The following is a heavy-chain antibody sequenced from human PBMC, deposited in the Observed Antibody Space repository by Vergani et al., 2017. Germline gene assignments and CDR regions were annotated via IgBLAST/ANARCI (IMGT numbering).Heavy chain of an antibody. CDR2: IDPSDTYT. CDR1: GYSFTSYW. CDR3: ARVGWSYYDSSGYYYAPGGWFDP. V-gene: IGHV5-10-1*03. J-gene: IGHJ5*02. Sequence: EVQLVQSGAEVNQPGESLRISCKGSGYSFTSYWISCVRQMPGKGLEWVGRIDPSDTYTKYNPSLQGNVTISADKSISTAYLQWISLKASDTAMYYCARVGWSYYDSSGYYYAPGGWFDPWGQGTLVTVSS. D-gene: IGHD3-22*01.